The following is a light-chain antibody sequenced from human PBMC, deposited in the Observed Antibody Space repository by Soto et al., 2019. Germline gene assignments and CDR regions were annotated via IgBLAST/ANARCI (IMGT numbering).Light chain of an antibody. CDR2: DVS. V-gene: IGKV1-33*01. CDR1: QDISDN. CDR3: QQYDDLPIT. J-gene: IGKJ5*01. Sequence: DIQIAQSPSSLSTSVGDRVTIPCQASQDISDNLNWYQQKQGKAPKVLISDVSNLETGVSSRFSGSGSGTDFTFTISSLQAEDVATYYCQQYDDLPITFGQGTRLEI.